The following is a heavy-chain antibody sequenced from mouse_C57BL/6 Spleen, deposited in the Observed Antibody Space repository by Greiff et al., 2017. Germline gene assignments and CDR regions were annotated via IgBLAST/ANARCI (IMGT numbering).Heavy chain of an antibody. CDR1: GYTFTDYN. Sequence: EVKLQESGPELVKPGASVKIPCKASGYTFTDYNMDWVKQSHGKSLERIGDINPNNGGTIYNQKFKGKATLTVDKSSSTAYMELRSLTSEDTAVYYCARSYDGYLDYWGQGTTLTVSS. J-gene: IGHJ2*01. D-gene: IGHD2-3*01. V-gene: IGHV1-18*01. CDR2: INPNNGGT. CDR3: ARSYDGYLDY.